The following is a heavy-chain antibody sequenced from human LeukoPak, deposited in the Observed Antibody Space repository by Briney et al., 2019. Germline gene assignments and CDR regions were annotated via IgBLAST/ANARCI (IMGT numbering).Heavy chain of an antibody. V-gene: IGHV1-2*02. J-gene: IGHJ5*02. CDR3: AREYVIVVVPAATENWFDP. Sequence: ASVKVSCKASGYTFTGYYMHWVRQAPGQGLEWMGWINPNSGGTNYAQKFQGRVTMTRDTSISTAYMELSRLRSDDTAVYYCAREYVIVVVPAATENWFDPWGQGTLVTVSS. CDR1: GYTFTGYY. D-gene: IGHD2-2*01. CDR2: INPNSGGT.